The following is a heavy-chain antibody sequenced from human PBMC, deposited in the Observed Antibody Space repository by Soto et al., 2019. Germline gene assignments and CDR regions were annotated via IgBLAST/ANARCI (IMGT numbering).Heavy chain of an antibody. CDR1: GGSISSGDYY. D-gene: IGHD6-13*01. V-gene: IGHV4-30-4*01. J-gene: IGHJ4*02. CDR3: ARGTYSSPFSY. CDR2: IYYSGST. Sequence: PSETLSLTCTVSGGSISSGDYYWSWIRQPPGKGLEWIGYIYYSGSTYYNPSLKSRVTISVDTSKNQFSLKLSSATAADTAVYYCARGTYSSPFSYWGQGTLVTVSS.